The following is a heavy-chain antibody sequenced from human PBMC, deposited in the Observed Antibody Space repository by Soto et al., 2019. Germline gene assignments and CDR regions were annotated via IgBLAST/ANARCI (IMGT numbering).Heavy chain of an antibody. CDR2: IYYSGST. CDR1: GCSISSGGYY. J-gene: IGHJ4*02. Sequence: SETLSLTCTFSGCSISSGGYYWSWIRQHPGKGLEWIGYIYYSGSTYYNPSLKSRVTISVDTSKNQFSLKLSSVTAADTAVYYCTSRRDWTAVDPFDYWGLGTLVTVSS. V-gene: IGHV4-31*03. D-gene: IGHD5-18*01. CDR3: TSRRDWTAVDPFDY.